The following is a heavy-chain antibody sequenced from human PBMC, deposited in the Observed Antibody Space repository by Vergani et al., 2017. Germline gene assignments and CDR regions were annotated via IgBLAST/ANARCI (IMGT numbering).Heavy chain of an antibody. J-gene: IGHJ4*02. Sequence: QLQLQESGSGLVKPSQTLSLTCAVSGYSISSGSYWAWIRQPPGKGLEWIGSIFHSGTTHYNPSIESLVTISVNTSRNQFSLSLSSVTAADTAVYYCARHNLWRDSQTVIDFWGLGTLVIVSS. CDR1: GYSISSGSY. CDR3: ARHNLWRDSQTVIDF. D-gene: IGHD3-3*01. V-gene: IGHV4-38-2*01. CDR2: IFHSGTT.